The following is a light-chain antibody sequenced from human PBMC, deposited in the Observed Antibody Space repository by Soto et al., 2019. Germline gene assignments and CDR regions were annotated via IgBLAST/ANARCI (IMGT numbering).Light chain of an antibody. CDR3: LEDYNYPRT. CDR2: AAS. V-gene: IGKV1-6*01. J-gene: IGKJ1*01. CDR1: QGIRND. Sequence: AIQMTQSPSSLSASVGDRVTITCRASQGIRNDLGWYQQKPGKAPKLLIYAASSLQSGVPSRISGSGSGTGFTLTISSLQPEDFATYYCLEDYNYPRTFGQGTKVEIK.